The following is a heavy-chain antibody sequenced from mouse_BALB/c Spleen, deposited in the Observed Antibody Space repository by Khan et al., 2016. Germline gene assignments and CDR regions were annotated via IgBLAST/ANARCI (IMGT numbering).Heavy chain of an antibody. CDR2: ISYSGNT. CDR1: GYSITSDYA. V-gene: IGHV3-2*02. CDR3: ARSNTYGNSPAWIVY. Sequence: EVQLQESGPGLVKPSQSLSLTCTVTGYSITSDYAWNWIRQFPGNKLEWMGYISYSGNTSYNPSLKSRISITRDTSKNQFFLQLNSVTTEDPATYYCARSNTYGNSPAWIVYWGQGTLVTVSA. J-gene: IGHJ3*01. D-gene: IGHD1-1*01.